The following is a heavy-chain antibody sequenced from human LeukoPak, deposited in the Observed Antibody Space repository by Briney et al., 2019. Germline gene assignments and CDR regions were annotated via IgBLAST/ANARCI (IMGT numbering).Heavy chain of an antibody. CDR1: GYTFTSYD. D-gene: IGHD3-22*01. CDR3: ARGRRRPAYYYYDSSGYPD. Sequence: VASVKVSCKASGYTFTSYDINWVRQATGQGREWMGWMNPNSGNTGYAQKFQGRVTMTRNTSIRTDYMELSSLRSEDTAVYYCARGRRRPAYYYYDSSGYPDWGQGTLVTVSS. CDR2: MNPNSGNT. V-gene: IGHV1-8*01. J-gene: IGHJ4*02.